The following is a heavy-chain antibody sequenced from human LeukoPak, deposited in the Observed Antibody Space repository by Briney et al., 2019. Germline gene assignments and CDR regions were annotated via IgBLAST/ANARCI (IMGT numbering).Heavy chain of an antibody. CDR2: IYTSGST. J-gene: IGHJ4*02. V-gene: IGHV4-4*07. D-gene: IGHD5-18*01. CDR3: ARDEAAAMVSI. CDR1: GGSISSYY. Sequence: SETLSLTCTVSGGSISSYYWSCIRQPAGKGLEWIGRIYTSGSTNYNPSLKSRVTMSVNTSKNQFSLKLSSVTAADTAVYYCARDEAAAMVSIWGQGTLVTVSS.